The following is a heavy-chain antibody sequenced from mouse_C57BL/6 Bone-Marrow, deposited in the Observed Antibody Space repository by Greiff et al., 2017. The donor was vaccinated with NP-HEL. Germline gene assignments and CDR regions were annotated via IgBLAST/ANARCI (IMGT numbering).Heavy chain of an antibody. CDR2: ISYSGST. Sequence: DVQLQESGPGMVKPSQSLSLTCTVTGYSITSGYDWHWIRHFPGNKLEWMGYISYSGSTNYNPSLKSRISITHDTSKNHFFLKLNSVTTEDTATYYCARRNYYGSGEYFDVCGTGTTVTVSS. V-gene: IGHV3-1*01. CDR1: GYSITSGYD. D-gene: IGHD1-1*01. CDR3: ARRNYYGSGEYFDV. J-gene: IGHJ1*03.